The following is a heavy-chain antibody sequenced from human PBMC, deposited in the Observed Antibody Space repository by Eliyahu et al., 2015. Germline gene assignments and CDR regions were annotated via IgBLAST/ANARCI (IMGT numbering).Heavy chain of an antibody. J-gene: IGHJ4*02. CDR1: GSPFNTYT. V-gene: IGHV3-48*04. D-gene: IGHD2/OR15-2a*01. CDR2: ITSSSGTI. Sequence: VQLVESGGGLVQPGGSLXLSCAXSGSPFNTYTMHWVRQAPGKGLEWVSYITSSSGTIYYADSVKGRFTISRDNSKNSLYLLMSSLRAEDTAVYYCAASVGGSTFDFWGQGALVTVSS. CDR3: AASVGGSTFDF.